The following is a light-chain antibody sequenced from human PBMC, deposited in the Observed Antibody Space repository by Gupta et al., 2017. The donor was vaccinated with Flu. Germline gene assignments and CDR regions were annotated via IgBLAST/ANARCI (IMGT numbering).Light chain of an antibody. V-gene: IGKV1-39*01. CDR1: QSISNY. Sequence: DIQVTHSPSSSCAAVGDRVTITYRASQSISNYLNWYQQKPVNAPKLLTYATSSLQSGVPSRFSGSGSGTDFTLTISRLQHEDFATYYWHQSYSTPGFGQGTKLEIK. CDR3: HQSYSTPG. J-gene: IGKJ2*03. CDR2: ATS.